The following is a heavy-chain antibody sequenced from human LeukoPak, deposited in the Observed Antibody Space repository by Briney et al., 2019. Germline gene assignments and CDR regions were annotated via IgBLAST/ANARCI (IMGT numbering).Heavy chain of an antibody. V-gene: IGHV3-7*01. D-gene: IGHD4-11*01. Sequence: GGSLRLSCAASGFTFSSYWMSWVRQAPGKGLEWVANIKQDGSEKYYVDSVKGRFTISRDNAKNSLYPQMNSLRAEDTAVYYCAREGFTVTDGSLDYWGQGTLVTVSS. CDR1: GFTFSSYW. CDR2: IKQDGSEK. CDR3: AREGFTVTDGSLDY. J-gene: IGHJ4*02.